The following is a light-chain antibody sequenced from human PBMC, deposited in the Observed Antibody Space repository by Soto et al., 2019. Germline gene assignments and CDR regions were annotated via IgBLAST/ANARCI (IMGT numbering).Light chain of an antibody. CDR3: VQGQQTLIT. CDR1: QSLLHSSGNNY. J-gene: IGKJ5*01. V-gene: IGKV2-28*01. Sequence: DIVMTQSPLSLPVTPGEPASISCRSSQSLLHSSGNNYLDWYVQKPGQSPQLLIYWGSNRASGVPDRFSGSGSGTDFTLKISRVEAEDVGIYYCVQGQQTLITFGQGARLEIK. CDR2: WGS.